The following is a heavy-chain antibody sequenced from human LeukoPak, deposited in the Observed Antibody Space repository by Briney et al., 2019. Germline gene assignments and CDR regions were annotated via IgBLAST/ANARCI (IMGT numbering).Heavy chain of an antibody. CDR3: AQELIPGGF. J-gene: IGHJ4*02. CDR1: GFTFSSYA. D-gene: IGHD2-2*01. V-gene: IGHV3-23*01. CDR2: ISGSGGST. Sequence: GGSLRLSCAASGFTFSSYAMSWVRQAPGKGLEWVSAISGSGGSTYYADSVKGRFTVSRDNSKSTLYLQMNTLRAEDTALYYCAQELIPGGFWGQGTLVTVSS.